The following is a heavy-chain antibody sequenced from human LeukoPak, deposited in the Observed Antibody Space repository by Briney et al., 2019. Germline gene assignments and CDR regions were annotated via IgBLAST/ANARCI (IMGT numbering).Heavy chain of an antibody. CDR1: GFTFSSYA. CDR2: IISSGGST. CDR3: VKVRWELYDAFDI. V-gene: IGHV3-64D*06. D-gene: IGHD1-26*01. J-gene: IGHJ3*02. Sequence: PGGSLRLSCSASGFTFSSYAMHWVRQAPGKGLEYVSAIISSGGSTYYADSVKGRFTSSRDNSKNTLYLQMSSLRAEDTAVYYRVKVRWELYDAFDIWGQGTMVTVSS.